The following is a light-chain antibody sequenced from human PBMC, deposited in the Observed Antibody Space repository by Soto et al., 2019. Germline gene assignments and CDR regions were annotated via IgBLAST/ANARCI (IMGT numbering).Light chain of an antibody. CDR3: QQANSFPIT. CDR2: SGT. V-gene: IGKV1D-12*01. Sequence: DIQMTQSPSSVSASVGDRVTITRRASQGLSSWLAWYQQKPGKAPKLLIYSGTSLQSGVSSRFSGSGGGTDFTLTISSLQPEDFATYYCQQANSFPITFGQGTRLEIK. CDR1: QGLSSW. J-gene: IGKJ5*01.